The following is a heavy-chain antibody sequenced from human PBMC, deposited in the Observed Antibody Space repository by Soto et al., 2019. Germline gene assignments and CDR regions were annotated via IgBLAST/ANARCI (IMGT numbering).Heavy chain of an antibody. D-gene: IGHD3-3*01. CDR3: ASTYYDFWSGQYYYYYMDV. CDR2: ISAYNGNT. V-gene: IGHV1-18*01. Sequence: ASVKVSCKASGYTFTSYGISWVRQAPGQGLEWMGWISAYNGNTNYAQKLQGRVTMTTDTSTSTVYMELRSLRSEDTAVYYCASTYYDFWSGQYYYYYMDVWGKGTTVTVSS. CDR1: GYTFTSYG. J-gene: IGHJ6*03.